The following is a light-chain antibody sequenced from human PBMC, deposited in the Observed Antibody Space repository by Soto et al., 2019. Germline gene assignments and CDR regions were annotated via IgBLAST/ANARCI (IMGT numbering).Light chain of an antibody. V-gene: IGKV4-1*01. Sequence: DIVMTQSPDSLGVSLGERATINCKSSQSVLYSSNNKNYLAWYQQKPGQPPKLLIYWASTRESGVPDRFSGSGSGTDFTLTISSLQAADVAVYYCQQYSSTPFTFGPGTKVDI. CDR2: WAS. J-gene: IGKJ3*01. CDR3: QQYSSTPFT. CDR1: QSVLYSSNNKNY.